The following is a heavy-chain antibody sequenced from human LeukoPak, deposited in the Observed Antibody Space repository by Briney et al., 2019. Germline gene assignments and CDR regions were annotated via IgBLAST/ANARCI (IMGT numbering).Heavy chain of an antibody. CDR3: ARERYYGLGSRNWFDP. CDR2: INPNSGGT. D-gene: IGHD3-10*01. J-gene: IGHJ5*02. V-gene: IGHV1-2*02. Sequence: ASVKVSCKASGYTFSGYYIHWVRQAPGQGLEWMGWINPNSGGTNYAQKFQGRVTMTRDTSISTAYMELSRLRSDDTAVYYCARERYYGLGSRNWFDPWGQGTLVTVSS. CDR1: GYTFSGYY.